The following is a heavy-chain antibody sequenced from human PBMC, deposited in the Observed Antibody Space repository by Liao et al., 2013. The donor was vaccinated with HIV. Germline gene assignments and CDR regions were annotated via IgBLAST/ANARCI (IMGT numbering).Heavy chain of an antibody. J-gene: IGHJ4*02. CDR2: IYFSGST. CDR3: ATSPYYYDSSGFFY. V-gene: IGHV4-59*01. CDR1: GGSISSYF. D-gene: IGHD3-22*01. Sequence: QVQLQESGPGLVKPSETLSLTCTVSGGSISSYFWSWVRQPPGKGLEWIGYIYFSGSTNYNPSLKSRVTISVDTSKSQFSLKLSSVTAADTAVYYCATSPYYYDSSGFFYWGQGTLVTVSS.